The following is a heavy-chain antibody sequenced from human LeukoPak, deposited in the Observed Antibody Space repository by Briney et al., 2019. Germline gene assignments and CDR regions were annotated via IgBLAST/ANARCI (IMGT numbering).Heavy chain of an antibody. V-gene: IGHV4-59*08. J-gene: IGHJ4*02. D-gene: IGHD3-3*01. Sequence: PSETLSLTCAVSGGSISNYYWSWIRQPPGKGLEWIGYIYDSGSTNYNPSLKSRVTISVDTSKNQFSLNLSSVTAADTAVYYCARVRYYGFWNGPSPPYYFDYWGQGTLVTVSS. CDR3: ARVRYYGFWNGPSPPYYFDY. CDR1: GGSISNYY. CDR2: IYDSGST.